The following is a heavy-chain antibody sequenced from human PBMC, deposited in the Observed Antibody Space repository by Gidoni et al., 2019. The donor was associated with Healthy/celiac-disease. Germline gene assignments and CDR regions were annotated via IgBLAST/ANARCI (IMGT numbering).Heavy chain of an antibody. D-gene: IGHD6-13*01. CDR2: IYWNDDK. CDR3: AHTEQPHDAFDI. J-gene: IGHJ3*02. CDR1: GFSLSTSGVG. Sequence: QITLKESGPTLVKPTQTLTLTCTFSGFSLSTSGVGVGWIRQPPGKALEWLALIYWNDDKRYSPSLKSRLTITKDTSKNQVVLTMTNMDPVDTATYYCAHTEQPHDAFDIWGQGTMVTVSS. V-gene: IGHV2-5*01.